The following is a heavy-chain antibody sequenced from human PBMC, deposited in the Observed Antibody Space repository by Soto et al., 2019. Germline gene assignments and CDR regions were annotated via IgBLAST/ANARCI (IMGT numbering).Heavy chain of an antibody. CDR2: ISTRSNTI. CDR1: GFTFSSYS. J-gene: IGHJ4*02. Sequence: GGSLRLSCAASGFTFSSYSMNWVRQAPGKGLEWVSYISTRSNTIYYADSVKGRFTISRDNAKNSLFLQMSSLRDEDTAVYFCARVKYSGSYSPFDYWGQGTLVTVSS. CDR3: ARVKYSGSYSPFDY. V-gene: IGHV3-48*02. D-gene: IGHD1-26*01.